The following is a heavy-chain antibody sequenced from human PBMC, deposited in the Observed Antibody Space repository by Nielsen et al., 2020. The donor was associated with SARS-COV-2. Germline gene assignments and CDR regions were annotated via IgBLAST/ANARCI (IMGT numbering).Heavy chain of an antibody. CDR1: GFSFSRHG. D-gene: IGHD6-13*01. Sequence: GGSLRLSCAASGFSFSRHGMHWVRLAPGKGLEWLAVISYDETTKHYLDAVKGRFTISRDNARNTLYLQINNLRPEDTATYYCARGAAAAAVCDYWGRGTLVTVSS. J-gene: IGHJ4*02. CDR3: ARGAAAAAVCDY. CDR2: ISYDETTK. V-gene: IGHV3-30*03.